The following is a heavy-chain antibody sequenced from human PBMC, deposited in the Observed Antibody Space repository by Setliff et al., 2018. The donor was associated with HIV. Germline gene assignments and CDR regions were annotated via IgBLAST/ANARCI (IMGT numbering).Heavy chain of an antibody. Sequence: GESLKISCAASELTFSNYAMTWVRQAPGKGLEWVSSLSGSGGSTYYADSVKGRFTISRDNSKNTLYLRMNSLRAEDTAVYYCTRKLAPGHGMDVWGQGTTVTVSS. CDR2: LSGSGGST. CDR1: ELTFSNYA. CDR3: TRKLAPGHGMDV. D-gene: IGHD3-3*02. J-gene: IGHJ6*02. V-gene: IGHV3-23*01.